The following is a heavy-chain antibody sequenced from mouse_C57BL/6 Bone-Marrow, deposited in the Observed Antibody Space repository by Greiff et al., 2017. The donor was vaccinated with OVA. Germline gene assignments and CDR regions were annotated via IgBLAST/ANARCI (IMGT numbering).Heavy chain of an antibody. J-gene: IGHJ1*03. CDR3: AFYGSSHWYFDV. D-gene: IGHD1-1*01. CDR2: INPYNGGT. CDR1: GYTFTDYY. V-gene: IGHV1-19*01. Sequence: SGPVLVKPGASVKMSCKASGYTFTDYYMNWVKQSHGKSLEWIGVINPYNGGTSYNQKFKGKATLTVDKSSSTAYMELNSLTSEDSAVYYCAFYGSSHWYFDVWGTGTTVTVSS.